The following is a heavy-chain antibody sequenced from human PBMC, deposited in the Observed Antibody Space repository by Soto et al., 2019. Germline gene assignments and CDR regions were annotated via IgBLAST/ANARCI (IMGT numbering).Heavy chain of an antibody. CDR3: AAFATTGDAFDV. V-gene: IGHV1-58*01. D-gene: IGHD4-17*01. CDR1: GFTFTRSA. J-gene: IGHJ3*01. Sequence: QMQLVQSGPEVKKPGTSVKVSCKASGFTFTRSAVEWVRQARGQRPEWIGWIVVGSGNTNYAQKFQERVTITRDMSTSTAYMELSSLRSADTAVYYCAAFATTGDAFDVWGQGTMVTVSS. CDR2: IVVGSGNT.